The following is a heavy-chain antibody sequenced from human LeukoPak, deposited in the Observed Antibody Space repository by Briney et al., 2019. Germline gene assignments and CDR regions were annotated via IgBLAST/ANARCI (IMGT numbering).Heavy chain of an antibody. CDR3: ARDQRGFSYSKYYFDY. Sequence: PGGSLRLXCAASGFSFSSYGMHWVRQAPGKELEWVAVIWYDGTNKYYADSVKGRFTISRDNSKNTLYLQMNSLRAEDTAVYYCARDQRGFSYSKYYFDYWGQGTLVTVSS. D-gene: IGHD5-18*01. CDR2: IWYDGTNK. J-gene: IGHJ4*02. CDR1: GFSFSSYG. V-gene: IGHV3-33*01.